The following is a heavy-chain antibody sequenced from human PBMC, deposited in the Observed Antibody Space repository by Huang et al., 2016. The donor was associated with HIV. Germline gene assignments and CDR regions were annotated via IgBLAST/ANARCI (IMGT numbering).Heavy chain of an antibody. Sequence: QVQLVQSGAEFKKPGASLKLSCAACGYIFTTYSIHWCRRVPGKSLQWLWLINPGYGRIPFLQRFTGRFILSRDLSAATVYMQLSGLTADDTATYFCARAARGDGYHGAFDVWGQGTMVTV. V-gene: IGHV1-3*01. J-gene: IGHJ3*01. D-gene: IGHD2-2*03. CDR1: GYIFTTYS. CDR3: ARAARGDGYHGAFDV. CDR2: INPGYGRI.